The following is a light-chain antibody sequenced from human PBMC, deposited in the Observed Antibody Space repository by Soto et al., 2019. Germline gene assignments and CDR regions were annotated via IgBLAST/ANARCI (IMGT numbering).Light chain of an antibody. CDR1: QSVGSK. Sequence: EIVMTQSPPTLSVSPGERATLSCRASQSVGSKLAWYQQRPDQAPRLLIYDASNRATGIPARFSGSGSGTEFSLTISSLQSEDFAVYSCQQYGDWPGAFGGGTKVEIK. CDR2: DAS. J-gene: IGKJ4*01. V-gene: IGKV3D-15*01. CDR3: QQYGDWPGA.